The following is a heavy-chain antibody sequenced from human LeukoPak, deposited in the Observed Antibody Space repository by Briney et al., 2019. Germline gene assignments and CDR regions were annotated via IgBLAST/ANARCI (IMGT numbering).Heavy chain of an antibody. V-gene: IGHV3-74*01. CDR3: ARGERRGPLDY. D-gene: IGHD1-1*01. J-gene: IGHJ4*02. CDR1: GFTFKSHW. CDR2: LSTDSTRE. Sequence: GESLKISCAASGFTFKSHWMHWVRQSPGKGLVWVSRLSTDSTRENYADSVKGRFTVSRDNAKNTLYLQLNSLRVDDTAVYYCARGERRGPLDYWGQGTLVTVSS.